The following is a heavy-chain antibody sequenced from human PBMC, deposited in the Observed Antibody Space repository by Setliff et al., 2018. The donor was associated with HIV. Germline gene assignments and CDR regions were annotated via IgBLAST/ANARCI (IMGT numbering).Heavy chain of an antibody. J-gene: IGHJ4*02. D-gene: IGHD6-25*01. Sequence: PSETLSLTCTVYGGSFSGYYWSWIRQPPGKGLEWIGEIGISGPAKYNPSLKSRVTISIDTSKNQFSRRLSSVTAADTAVYYCARYSPRGYTLTGPYWGQGTLITVSS. V-gene: IGHV4-34*01. CDR3: ARYSPRGYTLTGPY. CDR2: IGISGPA. CDR1: GGSFSGYY.